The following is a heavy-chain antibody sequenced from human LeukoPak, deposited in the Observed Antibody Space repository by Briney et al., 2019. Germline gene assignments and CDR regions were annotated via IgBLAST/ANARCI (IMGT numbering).Heavy chain of an antibody. Sequence: ASVKVSCKASGGTFSSYAISWVRQAPGQGLEWMGRIIPILGIANYAQKFQGRVTITADKSTSTAYMELSSLRSEDTAVYYCARGAPLGVFDYWGQGTLVTVSS. CDR2: IIPILGIA. J-gene: IGHJ4*02. CDR3: ARGAPLGVFDY. D-gene: IGHD3-16*01. CDR1: GGTFSSYA. V-gene: IGHV1-69*04.